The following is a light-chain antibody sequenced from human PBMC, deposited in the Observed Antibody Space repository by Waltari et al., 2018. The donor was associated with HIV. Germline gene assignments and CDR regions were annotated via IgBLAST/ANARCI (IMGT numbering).Light chain of an antibody. J-gene: IGKJ4*01. CDR2: GAS. V-gene: IGKV3-20*01. Sequence: EIVLTQSPGTLSLPPGERATLSCRASQSVTSSYLTWYQQKPGQAPRLLIYGASSRATGIPDRFSGSGSGTDFTLTISRLEPEDFAVYYCQHYGSSLLTFGGGTKVQIK. CDR1: QSVTSSY. CDR3: QHYGSSLLT.